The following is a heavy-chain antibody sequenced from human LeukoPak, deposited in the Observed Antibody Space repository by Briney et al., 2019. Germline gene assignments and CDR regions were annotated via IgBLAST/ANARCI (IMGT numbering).Heavy chain of an antibody. Sequence: PRGSLRLSCAASGFTFSNYGMHWIRQAPGKGLEWVAFLRRDGSDKYYADSVKGRFTISRDNSKNTVYLQMNSLRPEDTAVYYCAKDHSQNFDYWGQGTLVTVSS. D-gene: IGHD5-18*01. CDR2: LRRDGSDK. J-gene: IGHJ4*02. CDR3: AKDHSQNFDY. CDR1: GFTFSNYG. V-gene: IGHV3-30*02.